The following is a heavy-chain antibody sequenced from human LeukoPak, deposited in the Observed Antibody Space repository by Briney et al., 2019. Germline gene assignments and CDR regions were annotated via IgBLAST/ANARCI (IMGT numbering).Heavy chain of an antibody. V-gene: IGHV4-34*01. CDR3: ARARAYCGGDCYYRGVYYYYYMDV. J-gene: IGHJ6*03. Sequence: PSETLSLTCAVYGGSFSGYYWRWIRQPPGKGLEWIGEINHSGSTNYTPSLKSRVTISVDTSKNQFSLKLSSVTAADTAVYYCARARAYCGGDCYYRGVYYYYYMDVWGKGTTVTVSS. CDR2: INHSGST. CDR1: GGSFSGYY. D-gene: IGHD2-21*02.